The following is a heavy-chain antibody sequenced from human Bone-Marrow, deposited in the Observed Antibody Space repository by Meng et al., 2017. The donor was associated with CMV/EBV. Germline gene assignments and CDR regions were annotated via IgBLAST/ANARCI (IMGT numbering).Heavy chain of an antibody. CDR3: ARGSEPDFDY. D-gene: IGHD1-14*01. CDR2: IYYSGST. Sequence: SETLSLTCTVSGGSISSGDYYRSWIRQPPGKGLEWIGYIYYSGSTYYNPSLKSRVTISVDTSKNQFSLKLSSVTAADTAVYYCARGSEPDFDYWGQGTLVTVSS. J-gene: IGHJ4*02. CDR1: GGSISSGDYY. V-gene: IGHV4-30-4*08.